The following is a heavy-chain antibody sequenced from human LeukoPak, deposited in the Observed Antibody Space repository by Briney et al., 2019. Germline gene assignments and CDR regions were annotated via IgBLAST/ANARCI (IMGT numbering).Heavy chain of an antibody. CDR1: GNSFSTNW. J-gene: IGHJ4*02. CDR3: ATGKWPNDY. Sequence: GESLKISCRASGNSFSTNWIGWVRQMPGKGLEWMGVIYPGDSDTRYSPSFQGQVTMSADKSISTAYLQWSSLKASDTAMYYCATGKWPNDYWGQGTPVTVSS. CDR2: IYPGDSDT. V-gene: IGHV5-51*01. D-gene: IGHD5-12*01.